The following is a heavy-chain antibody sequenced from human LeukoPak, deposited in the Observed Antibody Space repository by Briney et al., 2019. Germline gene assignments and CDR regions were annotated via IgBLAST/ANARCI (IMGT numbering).Heavy chain of an antibody. CDR3: ARAPAGTLLYYYYYMDV. J-gene: IGHJ6*03. CDR1: GESFSGYY. D-gene: IGHD6-19*01. CDR2: INHSGST. Sequence: SETLSLTCAVYGESFSGYYWSWIRQPPGKGLEWIGEINHSGSTNYNPSLKSRVTISVDTSKNQFSLKLSSVTAADTAVYYCARAPAGTLLYYYYYMDVWGKGTTVTVSS. V-gene: IGHV4-34*01.